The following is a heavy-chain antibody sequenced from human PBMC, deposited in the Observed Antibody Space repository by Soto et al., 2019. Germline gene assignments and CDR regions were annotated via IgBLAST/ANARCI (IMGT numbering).Heavy chain of an antibody. CDR2: INPSGGST. V-gene: IGHV1-46*01. J-gene: IGHJ3*02. Sequence: QVQLVQSGAEVKKPGASVKVSCKASGYTFTSYYMHWVRQAPGQGLEWMGIINPSGGSTSYAQKFQGRVNMTRDTSTSTVYMELSSLISEDTAVYYCATQSIAAHDAFDIWGQGTMVTVSS. CDR3: ATQSIAAHDAFDI. CDR1: GYTFTSYY. D-gene: IGHD6-6*01.